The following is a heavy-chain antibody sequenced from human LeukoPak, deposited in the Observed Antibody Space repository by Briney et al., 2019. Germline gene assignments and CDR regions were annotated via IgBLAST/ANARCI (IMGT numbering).Heavy chain of an antibody. Sequence: PGGSLRLSCAASGFAFSTYGMHWVRQAPGKGLEWVAFIRFDGTTKHYADSVKGRFTISRDNSENTLYLQMKSLRPEDTAVYYCPRDGLSTIDGNWFDPWGQGTLVTVSS. CDR2: IRFDGTTK. V-gene: IGHV3-30*02. J-gene: IGHJ5*02. CDR3: PRDGLSTIDGNWFDP. D-gene: IGHD1-1*01. CDR1: GFAFSTYG.